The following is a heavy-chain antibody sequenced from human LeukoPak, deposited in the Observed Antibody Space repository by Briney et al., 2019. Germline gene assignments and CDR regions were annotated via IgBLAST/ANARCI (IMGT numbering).Heavy chain of an antibody. CDR2: IYPVDSDT. J-gene: IGHJ4*03. Sequence: GESLKISCEGSGYSFTAFWIVWVRQTPEKGLEWMGLIYPVDSDTRYSPSFQGQVTMSADESISTAYLQWSSLKASDTAMYYCARLYCSGRSCYLDYWGQGTLVTVSS. D-gene: IGHD2-15*01. V-gene: IGHV5-51*01. CDR3: ARLYCSGRSCYLDY. CDR1: GYSFTAFW.